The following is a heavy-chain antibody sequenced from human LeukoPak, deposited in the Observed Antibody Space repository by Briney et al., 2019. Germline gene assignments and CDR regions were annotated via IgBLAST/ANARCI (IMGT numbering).Heavy chain of an antibody. Sequence: PGGPLTLPCAACGFTFSTFRMPGVRQAPGKGLEGVGNIKPDRSEPSYVVSVKGRFTISRDNTKDPLFLQMNSLRADDTALYYCTRNTVAAAGDDWGQGTLVTVCS. CDR2: IKPDRSEP. D-gene: IGHD6-13*01. J-gene: IGHJ4*02. CDR3: TRNTVAAAGDD. V-gene: IGHV3-7*01. CDR1: GFTFSTFR.